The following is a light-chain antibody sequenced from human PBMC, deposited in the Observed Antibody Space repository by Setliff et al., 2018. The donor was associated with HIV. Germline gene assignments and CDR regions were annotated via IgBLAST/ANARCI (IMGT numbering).Light chain of an antibody. Sequence: QSALTQPRSVSGSPGQSVTISCTGTSSDVGNYNYVSWYQQHPGKAPKLMIYDVSNRPSGVPDRFSGSKSGNTASLTISGLQAEDRADYYCCSYAGSYTLGVFGTGTRSPS. CDR2: DVS. J-gene: IGLJ1*01. CDR3: CSYAGSYTLGV. V-gene: IGLV2-11*01. CDR1: SSDVGNYNY.